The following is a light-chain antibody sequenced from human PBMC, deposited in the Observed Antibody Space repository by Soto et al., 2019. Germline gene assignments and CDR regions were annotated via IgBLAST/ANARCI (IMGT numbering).Light chain of an antibody. CDR1: QGISNY. CDR3: QKYDRAPWT. V-gene: IGKV1-27*01. Sequence: DIQMTQSPSSLSASVGDRVTITCRASQGISNYLAWYQQKEGKVPRLLIYAASTLQSGVPSRFSGSGSGTEFTLTISSLQPEDVAAYYCQKYDRAPWTFGQGTKVDIK. J-gene: IGKJ1*01. CDR2: AAS.